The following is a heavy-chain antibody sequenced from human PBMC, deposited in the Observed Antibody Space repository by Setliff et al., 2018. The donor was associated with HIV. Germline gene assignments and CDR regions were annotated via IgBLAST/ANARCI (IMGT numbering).Heavy chain of an antibody. J-gene: IGHJ5*02. CDR3: ALARDFWSGYHWGGSDGSWLDP. D-gene: IGHD3-3*01. V-gene: IGHV4-39*07. CDR1: GGSISNSNYF. Sequence: SETLSLTCTVSGGSISNSNYFWDWIRQPPGKGLEWIGSAGSADYGGNAYYNPSLKSRVTISVDTSRNHFSLKLSSVTAADTAIYYCALARDFWSGYHWGGSDGSWLDPWGPGTLVTVSS. CDR2: AGSADYGGNA.